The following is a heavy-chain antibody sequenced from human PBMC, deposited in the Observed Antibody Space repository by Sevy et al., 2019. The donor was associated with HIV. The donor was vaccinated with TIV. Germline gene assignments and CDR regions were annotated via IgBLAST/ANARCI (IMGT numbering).Heavy chain of an antibody. CDR1: GFDFKLYV. Sequence: GGSLRLSCAASGFDFKLYVMNWVRQAPGKGLEWVAVIWYDGSNKYYADSVKGRFTISRDNSKNTLYLQMNSLRAEDTAVYYCARGRDDYSNYFDYWGQGTLVTVSS. CDR3: ARGRDDYSNYFDY. J-gene: IGHJ4*02. V-gene: IGHV3-33*07. D-gene: IGHD4-4*01. CDR2: IWYDGSNK.